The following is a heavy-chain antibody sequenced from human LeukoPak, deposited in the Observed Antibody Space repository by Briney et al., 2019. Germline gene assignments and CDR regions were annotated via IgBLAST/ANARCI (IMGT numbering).Heavy chain of an antibody. J-gene: IGHJ4*02. Sequence: GGSLRLSCAASGFTFSDYSMSWVRQAPGKGLEWVSVIYRGDTYYADSVKGRFTISRDDSKNTVFLQMNRLRADDTAVYFCASYYCSSGSCYFDTWGQGTLVAVSS. CDR3: ASYYCSSGSCYFDT. CDR2: IYRGDT. V-gene: IGHV3-53*01. D-gene: IGHD2-15*01. CDR1: GFTFSDYS.